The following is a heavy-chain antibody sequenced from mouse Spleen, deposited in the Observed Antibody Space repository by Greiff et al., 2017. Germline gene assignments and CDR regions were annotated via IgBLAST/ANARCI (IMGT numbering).Heavy chain of an antibody. CDR3: AREEYGKHEGAMDY. CDR1: GFSLTSYG. CDR2: IWSGGST. J-gene: IGHJ4*01. D-gene: IGHD2-10*02. Sequence: VKLVESGPGLVQPSQSLSITCTVSGFSLTSYGVHWVRQSPGKGLEWLGVIWSGGSTDYNAAFISRLSISKDNSKSQVFFKMNSLQADDTAIYYCAREEYGKHEGAMDYWGQGTSVTVSS. V-gene: IGHV2-2*01.